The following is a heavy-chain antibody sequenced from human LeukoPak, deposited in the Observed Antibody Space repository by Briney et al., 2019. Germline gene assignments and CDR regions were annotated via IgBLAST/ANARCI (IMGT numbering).Heavy chain of an antibody. D-gene: IGHD1/OR15-1a*01. CDR3: AKNNGRYYYYYMDV. Sequence: PGGSLKLSCAASGFTFSGYSMNWVRQAPGKALEWVSAISGSGDSTYYADSGKVRFTISGDNSKNTLYLQMNSLRAEDTAVYYCAKNNGRYYYYYMDVWGKGTTVTVSS. CDR2: ISGSGDST. V-gene: IGHV3-23*01. CDR1: GFTFSGYS. J-gene: IGHJ6*03.